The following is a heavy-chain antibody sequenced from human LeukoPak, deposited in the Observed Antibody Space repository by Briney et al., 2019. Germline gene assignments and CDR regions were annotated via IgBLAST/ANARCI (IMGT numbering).Heavy chain of an antibody. D-gene: IGHD1-26*01. J-gene: IGHJ5*02. CDR3: ARSRAFNSGAFDP. Sequence: SGTLSLTCAVSGGSIGSSNWWSWIRQPPGKGLEWIGEIHHSGRTIYNPSLKSRVTISVDKPKNQFSLNLSSVTAADTAVYYCARSRAFNSGAFDPWGQGSLVTVSS. CDR1: GGSIGSSNW. V-gene: IGHV4-4*02. CDR2: IHHSGRT.